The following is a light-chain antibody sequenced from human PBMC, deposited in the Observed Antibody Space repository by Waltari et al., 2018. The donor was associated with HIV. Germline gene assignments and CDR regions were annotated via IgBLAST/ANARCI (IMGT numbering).Light chain of an antibody. V-gene: IGKV1-5*03. CDR2: QAS. J-gene: IGKJ2*01. CDR3: QQYHTYLT. Sequence: DIQVAQSPSTLAASVGDRVTLTCRTSQSVGTDLAWYQRQPGKAPKLLIYQASSLQTGVPSRFSASGSGTYFTLTITSLQPDDFATYYCQQYHTYLTFGQGTGLE. CDR1: QSVGTD.